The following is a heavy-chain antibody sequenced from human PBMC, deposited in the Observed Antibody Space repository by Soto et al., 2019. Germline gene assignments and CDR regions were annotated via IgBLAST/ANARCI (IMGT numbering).Heavy chain of an antibody. J-gene: IGHJ4*02. D-gene: IGHD1-26*01. CDR1: GFTFSSYG. Sequence: GGSLRLSCAASGFTFSSYGMHWVRQAPGKGLEWVAVISYDGSNKFYADSVKGLFTISRDNSDNKLYLQINSLRAEYTAVYCFANSFKLSHPGLGYWGQGSLFTFSS. CDR2: ISYDGSNK. CDR3: ANSFKLSHPGLGY. V-gene: IGHV3-30*18.